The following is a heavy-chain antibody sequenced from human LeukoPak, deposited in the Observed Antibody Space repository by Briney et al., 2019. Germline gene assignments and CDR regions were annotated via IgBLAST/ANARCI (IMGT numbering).Heavy chain of an antibody. D-gene: IGHD6-13*01. Sequence: GGSLRLSCAASGFTVSSNYMSWVRQAPGKGLEWVSVIYSGGSTYYADSVKGRFTISRDNAKNSLYLQMNSLRAEDTAVYYCARVRGFSTRDFDYWGQGTLVTVSS. J-gene: IGHJ4*02. CDR3: ARVRGFSTRDFDY. CDR1: GFTVSSNY. CDR2: IYSGGST. V-gene: IGHV3-53*01.